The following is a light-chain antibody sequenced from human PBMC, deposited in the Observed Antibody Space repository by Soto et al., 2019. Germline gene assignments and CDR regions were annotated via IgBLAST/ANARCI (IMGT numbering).Light chain of an antibody. CDR1: QSVSSY. CDR2: DAS. Sequence: EIVLTQSPATLSLSPGERATLSCRASQSVSSYLALYQQKPGQDPRLLIYDASNRATGIPARFSGSGSGTDFPLTISTLEPEDFAVYYCQQSSNWLTFGQGTKVEI. V-gene: IGKV3-11*01. CDR3: QQSSNWLT. J-gene: IGKJ1*01.